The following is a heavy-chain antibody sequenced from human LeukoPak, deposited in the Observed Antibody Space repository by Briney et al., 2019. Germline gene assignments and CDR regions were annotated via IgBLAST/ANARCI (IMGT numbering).Heavy chain of an antibody. J-gene: IGHJ3*02. CDR3: ARATPFFDI. CDR1: GGSISTYY. CDR2: IYYSGST. Sequence: SETLSLTCTVSGGSISTYYWSWIRQPPGKGLEWIGYIYYSGSTNYNPSLKSRVTISVDTSKNQFSLKLTSVTAADTAVYYCARATPFFDIWGQGTMVTVSS. V-gene: IGHV4-59*01.